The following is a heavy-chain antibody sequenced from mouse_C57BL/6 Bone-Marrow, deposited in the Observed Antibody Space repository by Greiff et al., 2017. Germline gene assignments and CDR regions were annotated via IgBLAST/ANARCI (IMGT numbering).Heavy chain of an antibody. D-gene: IGHD1-1*01. CDR3: ARNLDYGSSPPKFAY. V-gene: IGHV2-9-1*01. Sequence: QVQLQQSGPGLVAPSQSLSITCTVSGFSLTSYAISWVRQPPGKGLEWLGVIWTGGGTNYNSALKSRLSISKDNSKSQVFLKMNSLQTDDTARYYCARNLDYGSSPPKFAYWGQGTLVTVSA. CDR2: IWTGGGT. J-gene: IGHJ3*01. CDR1: GFSLTSYA.